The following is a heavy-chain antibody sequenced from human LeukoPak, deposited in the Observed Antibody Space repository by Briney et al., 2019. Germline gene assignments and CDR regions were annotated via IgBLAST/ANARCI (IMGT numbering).Heavy chain of an antibody. V-gene: IGHV3-21*01. CDR1: GFTFSSYS. J-gene: IGHJ3*02. CDR2: ISSSSSYI. Sequence: NPGGSLRLSCAASGFTFSSYSMNWVRQAPGKGLEWVSSISSSSSYIYYADSVKGRFTISRDNAKNSLYLQMNSLRAEDTAVYYCAIDFLRSGAFDIWGQGTMVTVSS. D-gene: IGHD4-17*01. CDR3: AIDFLRSGAFDI.